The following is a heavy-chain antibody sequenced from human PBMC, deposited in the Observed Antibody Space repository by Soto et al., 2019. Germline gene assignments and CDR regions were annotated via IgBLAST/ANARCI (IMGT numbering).Heavy chain of an antibody. CDR1: EFTFSNYG. V-gene: IGHV3-30*18. Sequence: QVQLVESGGGVVQPGRSLRLSCAASEFTFSNYGMHWARQAPGKGLEWVALISYDGSDKYYADSVKGRFTISRDNSKNTLFLQMNSLTVEDTAVYYCAKAREQWLVDYWGQGTLVTVSS. D-gene: IGHD6-19*01. CDR3: AKAREQWLVDY. CDR2: ISYDGSDK. J-gene: IGHJ4*02.